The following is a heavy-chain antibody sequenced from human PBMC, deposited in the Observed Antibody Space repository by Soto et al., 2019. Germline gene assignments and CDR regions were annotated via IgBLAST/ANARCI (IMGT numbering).Heavy chain of an antibody. CDR3: ARLTEAVTTFVY. J-gene: IGHJ4*02. D-gene: IGHD1-1*01. Sequence: PGGSLRLSCEASGFALSPYWMSWVRQAPGNGLEWVASINQGGSVKHYVDSVRGRFTISRDNAKNSLFLQMNSLGAEDTAVYFCARLTEAVTTFVYWGQGTPVTVSS. CDR1: GFALSPYW. V-gene: IGHV3-7*03. CDR2: INQGGSVK.